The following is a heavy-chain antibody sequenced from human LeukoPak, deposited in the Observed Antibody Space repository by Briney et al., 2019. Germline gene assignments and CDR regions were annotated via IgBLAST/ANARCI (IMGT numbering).Heavy chain of an antibody. CDR3: ARDLRYCSSASCSENGAFDI. J-gene: IGHJ3*02. Sequence: GGSLRLSCAADGFTFSNFGMYWVRQAPGKGLEWVAVISYDGSNKFHADSVKGRFTISRDNSKNTLYLQMNSLRLDDTAVYYCARDLRYCSSASCSENGAFDIWGQGTMVTVSS. CDR2: ISYDGSNK. CDR1: GFTFSNFG. V-gene: IGHV3-30-3*01. D-gene: IGHD2-2*01.